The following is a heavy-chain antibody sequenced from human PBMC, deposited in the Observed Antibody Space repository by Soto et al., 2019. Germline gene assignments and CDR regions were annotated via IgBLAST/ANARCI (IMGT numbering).Heavy chain of an antibody. Sequence: AAVQVSCKSSVYTFTGYYIHCVRQAPGQGLEWMGWINPNSGGTNYAQKFQGRVTMTRDTSISTAYMELSRLRSDDTAVYYCARDRATVTTENFDYWGQGTLVTV. J-gene: IGHJ4*02. CDR1: VYTFTGYY. CDR2: INPNSGGT. V-gene: IGHV1-2*02. CDR3: ARDRATVTTENFDY. D-gene: IGHD4-17*01.